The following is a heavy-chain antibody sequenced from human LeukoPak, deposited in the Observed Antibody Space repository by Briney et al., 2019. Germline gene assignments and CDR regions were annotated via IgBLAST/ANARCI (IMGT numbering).Heavy chain of an antibody. D-gene: IGHD2-8*02. CDR1: GFTVSSNY. V-gene: IGHV3-66*01. Sequence: GGSLRLSCAASGFTVSSNYMSWVRQAPGKGLEWVSVIYGVNSTYYTDSVKGRFTISRDNSKNTVYLQMNSLRAEDTAVYYCAKGPERRGFCSGSACYSDCWGQGTLVTVSS. J-gene: IGHJ4*02. CDR3: AKGPERRGFCSGSACYSDC. CDR2: IYGVNST.